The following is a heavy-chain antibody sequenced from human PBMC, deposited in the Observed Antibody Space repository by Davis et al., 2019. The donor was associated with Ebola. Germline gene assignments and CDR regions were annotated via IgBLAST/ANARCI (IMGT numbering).Heavy chain of an antibody. J-gene: IGHJ5*01. CDR2: IDHSGRT. D-gene: IGHD3-22*01. V-gene: IGHV4-34*01. CDR3: ARGARDRSAWFDS. CDR1: GGSFSGYY. Sequence: SETLSLTCAVSGGSFSGYYWTWIRQPPGRGLEWIGEIDHSGRTKYNPSLESRLTISVVTSDRYFFLNLIAVTAADTAVYYCARGARDRSAWFDSWGQGTLVSVSS.